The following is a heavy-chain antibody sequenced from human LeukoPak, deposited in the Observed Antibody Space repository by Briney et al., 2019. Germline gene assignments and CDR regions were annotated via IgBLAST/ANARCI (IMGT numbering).Heavy chain of an antibody. D-gene: IGHD6-13*01. J-gene: IGHJ5*02. V-gene: IGHV1-69*06. CDR1: GGIFSSYA. Sequence: GSSVKVSCKASGGIFSSYAISWVRQAPGQGLEWMGGIIPIFGTANYVQKFQGRVTITADKSTSTAYMELSSLRSEDTAVYYCARGRPTTSIAAAGVNWFDPWGQGTLVTVSS. CDR3: ARGRPTTSIAAAGVNWFDP. CDR2: IIPIFGTA.